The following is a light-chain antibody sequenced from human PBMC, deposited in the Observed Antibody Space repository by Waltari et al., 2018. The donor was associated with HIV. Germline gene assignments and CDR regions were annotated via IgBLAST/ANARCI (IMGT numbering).Light chain of an antibody. V-gene: IGLV1-47*01. J-gene: IGLJ2*01. CDR3: AAWDDSLSAL. Sequence: QSVLTQPPSASGTPGQRVTISCSGASSTIGSNYVYWYQEIPGTAPQLLLYRTDQRPSGVPDRFSGSKSGTSASLAISGLRSEDEADYYCAAWDDSLSALFGGGTKLTVL. CDR1: SSTIGSNY. CDR2: RTD.